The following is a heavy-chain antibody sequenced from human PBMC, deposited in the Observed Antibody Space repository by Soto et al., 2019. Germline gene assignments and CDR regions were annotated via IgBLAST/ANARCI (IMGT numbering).Heavy chain of an antibody. CDR3: ARDGKYYYGSGNNWYFDL. Sequence: QVQLQESGPGLVKPSQTLSLTCTVSGGSISSGGYYWSWIRQHPGKGLEWIGYIYYSGSTYYNPSLKSRVTISGDXXKXQXXLKLSSVTAADTAVYYCARDGKYYYGSGNNWYFDLWGRGTLVTVSS. J-gene: IGHJ2*01. CDR2: IYYSGST. D-gene: IGHD3-10*01. V-gene: IGHV4-31*03. CDR1: GGSISSGGYY.